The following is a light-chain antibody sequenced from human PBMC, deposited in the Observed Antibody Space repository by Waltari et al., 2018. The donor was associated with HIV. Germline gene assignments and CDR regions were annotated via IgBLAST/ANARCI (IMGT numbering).Light chain of an antibody. Sequence: SYLLAQPPSVSVAPGQTAILTCGGNNIGSKSVHWYLQKPGQAPFLIVYDDSDRPSGGPVRFSGSNSGNTATLTISGVEAGDEADYFCQVWDTAATEHVTFGGGTKLSVL. CDR2: DDS. CDR1: NIGSKS. CDR3: QVWDTAATEHVT. J-gene: IGLJ2*01. V-gene: IGLV3-21*02.